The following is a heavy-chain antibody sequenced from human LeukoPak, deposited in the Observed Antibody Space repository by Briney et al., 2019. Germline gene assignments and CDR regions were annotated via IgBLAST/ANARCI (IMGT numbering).Heavy chain of an antibody. V-gene: IGHV4-39*01. D-gene: IGHD3-16*01. CDR1: GGSIRSSYYY. J-gene: IGHJ5*02. Sequence: SETLSLTCTVSGGSIRSSYYYWGWIRQPPGKGLEWIGSIYDSGSTYYNPSLKSRVTISVDTSKNQFSLKLNSVTAADTAVYSCARNYGPWGQGTLVTVSS. CDR3: ARNYGP. CDR2: IYDSGST.